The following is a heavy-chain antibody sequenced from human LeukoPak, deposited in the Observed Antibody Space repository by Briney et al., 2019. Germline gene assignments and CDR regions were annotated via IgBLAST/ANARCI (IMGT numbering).Heavy chain of an antibody. Sequence: PGGSLRLSCAASGFTFSNFGMHWVRQAPGKGLEWVAFIRYDGSNEYYADSVKGRFTISRDNSKNTLYLEMNSLRGEDTAVYYCARRSDFLTPHVGYWGQGTLVTVSS. J-gene: IGHJ4*02. V-gene: IGHV3-30*02. CDR2: IRYDGSNE. CDR1: GFTFSNFG. CDR3: ARRSDFLTPHVGY. D-gene: IGHD4-23*01.